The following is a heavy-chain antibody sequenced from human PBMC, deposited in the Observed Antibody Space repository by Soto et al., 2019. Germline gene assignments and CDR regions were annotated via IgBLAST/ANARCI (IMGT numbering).Heavy chain of an antibody. CDR2: LNPNSGDT. CDR3: PTSGGGSYLY. CDR1: GYIFSSYD. D-gene: IGHD6-19*01. J-gene: IGHJ4*02. V-gene: IGHV1-8*01. Sequence: QVQLVQSGAEVKKPGASVKVSCTASGYIFSSYDINWIRQATGQGLEWMGWLNPNSGDTGYAQKFQGKVTLTRNTSINTAYIELSSLTSDDPAVYYGPTSGGGSYLYGSQGTLVTVSS.